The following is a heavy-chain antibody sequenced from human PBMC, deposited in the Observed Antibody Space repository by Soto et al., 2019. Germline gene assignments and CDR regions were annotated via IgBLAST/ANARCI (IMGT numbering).Heavy chain of an antibody. CDR3: ARVTIFEYWFDP. D-gene: IGHD3-3*01. CDR2: IYHSGSA. J-gene: IGHJ5*02. V-gene: IGHV4-38-2*01. Sequence: SETLSLTCAVSSYSISGCFYWALIRQPPGRGLEWIGNIYHSGSAHYNPSLKSRVTMSVDTSKNNFSLRLTSVTAADTAVYYCARVTIFEYWFDPWGQGILVTVSS. CDR1: SYSISGCFY.